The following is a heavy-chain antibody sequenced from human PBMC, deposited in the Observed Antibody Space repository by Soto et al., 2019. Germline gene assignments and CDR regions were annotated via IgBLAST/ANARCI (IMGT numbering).Heavy chain of an antibody. CDR1: GGSISSYY. D-gene: IGHD3-10*01. CDR3: AGNAITMVRGVITSGFDY. J-gene: IGHJ4*02. Sequence: SETLSLTCTVSGGSISSYYWSWIRQPPGKGLEWIGYIYYSGSTNYNPSLKSRVTISVDTSKNQFSLKPSSVTAADTAVYYCAGNAITMVRGVITSGFDYWGQGTLVTVSS. V-gene: IGHV4-59*08. CDR2: IYYSGST.